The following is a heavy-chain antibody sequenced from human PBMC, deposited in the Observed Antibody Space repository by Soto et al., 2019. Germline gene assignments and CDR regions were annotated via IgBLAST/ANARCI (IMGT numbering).Heavy chain of an antibody. Sequence: QVLLVESGGGVVQPGGSLRLSCAASEFTFSTYPMHWVRQAPGKGLEWVAVISHDEGNKYYGDSMKGRFTISRDNSKNTLYLQTNSLRGDDTAVYYCARGASDFWGGYPEIHFFDSWGQRTLVTVSS. CDR3: ARGASDFWGGYPEIHFFDS. V-gene: IGHV3-30-3*01. J-gene: IGHJ4*02. D-gene: IGHD3-3*01. CDR2: ISHDEGNK. CDR1: EFTFSTYP.